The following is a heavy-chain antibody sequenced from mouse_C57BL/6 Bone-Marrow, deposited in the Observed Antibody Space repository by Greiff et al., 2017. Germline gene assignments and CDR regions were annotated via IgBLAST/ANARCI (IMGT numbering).Heavy chain of an antibody. J-gene: IGHJ3*01. D-gene: IGHD3-2*02. V-gene: IGHV1-85*01. Sequence: VMLVESGPELVKPGASVKLSCKASGYTFTSYDINWVKQRPGQGLEWIGWIYPRDGSTKYNEKFKGKATLTVDTSSSTAYMELHSLTSEDSAVYFCARSGELRLFAYGGQGTLVNVSA. CDR1: GYTFTSYD. CDR2: IYPRDGST. CDR3: ARSGELRLFAY.